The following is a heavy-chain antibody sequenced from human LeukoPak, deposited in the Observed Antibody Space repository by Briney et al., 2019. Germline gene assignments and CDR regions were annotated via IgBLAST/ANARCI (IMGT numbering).Heavy chain of an antibody. CDR3: ARMGGYSYGDDAFDV. J-gene: IGHJ3*01. Sequence: ASVKVSCKASGYSFTNYYMHWVRQAPGQGLEWMGIINPSGGSTSYALKFQGRVTMTRDTSTSTVYTELSSLRSEHTAVYYCARMGGYSYGDDAFDVWGQGTMVTVSS. CDR2: INPSGGST. V-gene: IGHV1-46*01. D-gene: IGHD5-18*01. CDR1: GYSFTNYY.